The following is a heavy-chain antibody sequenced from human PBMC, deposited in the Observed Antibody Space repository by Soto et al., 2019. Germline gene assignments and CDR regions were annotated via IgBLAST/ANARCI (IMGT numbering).Heavy chain of an antibody. V-gene: IGHV4-59*11. CDR2: IFYSGSTTY. CDR1: GGSISGHY. CDR3: ARVGSSGWSPDY. J-gene: IGHJ4*02. Sequence: PSETLSLTCTVSGGSISGHYWIWIRQPPGEGMEWIGYIFYSGSTTYNNNPSLKSRVTISVDTSKNQFSLSLSSVTAADTAVYYCARVGSSGWSPDYWGQGTLVTVS. D-gene: IGHD6-19*01.